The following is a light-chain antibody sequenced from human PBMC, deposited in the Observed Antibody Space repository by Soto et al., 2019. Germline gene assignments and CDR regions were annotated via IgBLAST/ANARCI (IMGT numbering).Light chain of an antibody. CDR1: QKIDMH. CDR2: AAS. CDR3: QQSITYPRT. V-gene: IGKV1-39*01. J-gene: IGKJ1*01. Sequence: DIPMTQSPSSLSASVGDTVTITCRASQKIDMHLNWYQQRPGKAPYLLIYAASTLQSRVPSRFTGSRFGTNFTLTISSLLPEDFATYYCQQSITYPRTFGQGTKVEIK.